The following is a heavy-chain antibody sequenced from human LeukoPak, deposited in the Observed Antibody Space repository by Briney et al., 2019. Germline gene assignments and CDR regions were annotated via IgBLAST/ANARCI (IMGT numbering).Heavy chain of an antibody. J-gene: IGHJ3*02. Sequence: SETLSLTCAVYGGAFSGYYWSWLRQPPGKGLEWIGEIKHSGSTNYNPSVKSRVTISVDTSKNQFSLKLSSVTAADTAVYYCARPSSSWYHAFDIWGQGTMVTVSS. CDR3: ARPSSSWYHAFDI. CDR1: GGAFSGYY. CDR2: IKHSGST. V-gene: IGHV4-34*01. D-gene: IGHD6-13*01.